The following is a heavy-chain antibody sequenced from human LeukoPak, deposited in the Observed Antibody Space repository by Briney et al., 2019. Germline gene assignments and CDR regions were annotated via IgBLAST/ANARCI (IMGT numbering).Heavy chain of an antibody. CDR1: GYTFTSYA. Sequence: SVKVSCKASGYTFTSYAISWVRQAPGQGLEWMGGIIPIFGTANYAQKFQGRVTITADESTSTAYMELSSLRSEDTAVYYCARSSGIAVAGTENWFDPWGQGTLVTVSS. J-gene: IGHJ5*02. CDR2: IIPIFGTA. D-gene: IGHD6-19*01. V-gene: IGHV1-69*13. CDR3: ARSSGIAVAGTENWFDP.